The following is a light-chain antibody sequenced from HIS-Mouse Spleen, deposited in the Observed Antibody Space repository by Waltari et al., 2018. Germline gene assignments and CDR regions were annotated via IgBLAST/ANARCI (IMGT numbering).Light chain of an antibody. CDR3: CSYAGSSTNWV. V-gene: IGLV2-23*01. J-gene: IGLJ3*02. CDR1: SSDVGSYNL. CDR2: EGS. Sequence: QSALTQPASVSGSPGQSINISCTGTSSDVGSYNLVPWYQQHPGKAPKLMIYEGSKRPSGVSNRFSGSKSGNTASLTISGLQAEDEADYYCCSYAGSSTNWVFGGGTKLTVL.